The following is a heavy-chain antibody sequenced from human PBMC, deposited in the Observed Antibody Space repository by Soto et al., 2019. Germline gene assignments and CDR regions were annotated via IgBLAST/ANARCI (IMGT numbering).Heavy chain of an antibody. CDR2: IYHGST. Sequence: QLQLQESGSGLVKPSQTLSLTCAVSGGSIRSGGYSWSWLRQPPGKGLEWIGYIYHGSTYYSPSLKSRVTISVDTSTNQFSLKLSSVTAADTAVYYCARDGGLGAVAVDYWGQGTLVTVSS. CDR3: ARDGGLGAVAVDY. J-gene: IGHJ4*02. V-gene: IGHV4-30-2*01. D-gene: IGHD6-19*01. CDR1: GGSIRSGGYS.